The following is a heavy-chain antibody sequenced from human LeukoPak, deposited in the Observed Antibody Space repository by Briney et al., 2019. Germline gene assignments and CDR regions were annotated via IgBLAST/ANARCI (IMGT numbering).Heavy chain of an antibody. CDR1: GFTFSSYW. V-gene: IGHV4-38-2*01. J-gene: IGHJ4*02. Sequence: GSLRLSCAASGFTFSSYWMSWVRQAPGKGLEWIGSIYHSGSTYYNPSLKSRVTISVDTSKNQFSLKLSSVTAADTAVYYCARVDDSSGYFDYWGQGTLVTVSS. D-gene: IGHD3-22*01. CDR3: ARVDDSSGYFDY. CDR2: IYHSGST.